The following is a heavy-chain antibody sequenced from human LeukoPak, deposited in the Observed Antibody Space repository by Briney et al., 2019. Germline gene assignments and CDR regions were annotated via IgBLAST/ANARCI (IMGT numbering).Heavy chain of an antibody. CDR2: IHFSGST. D-gene: IGHD4-17*01. Sequence: PSETLSLTCSASGGSIISSYWGWIRQPPRKGLEWIGYIHFSGSTNDSPALQSRGTISVLSAKDQFSLELRAVTAAFTAVYCYARYHLIKVTFDYWGQGTLGTV. J-gene: IGHJ4*02. CDR3: ARYHLIKVTFDY. V-gene: IGHV4-59*01. CDR1: GGSIISSY.